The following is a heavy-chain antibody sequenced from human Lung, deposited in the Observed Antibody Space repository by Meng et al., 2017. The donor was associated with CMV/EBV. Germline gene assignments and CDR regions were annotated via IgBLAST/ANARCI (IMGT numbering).Heavy chain of an antibody. CDR1: GINVNTYW. CDR2: IYSDGVTT. J-gene: IGHJ3*01. CDR3: AREPGRGAFDV. V-gene: IGHV3-74*01. Sequence: GESLKISCAVSGINVNTYWMHWVRQVPGKALVWLSRIYSDGVTTRYADSVKGRFNISRDNTKNTRYRQMNGLRADDTAVYYCAREPGRGAFDVWGQGTVVTVSS. D-gene: IGHD3-10*01.